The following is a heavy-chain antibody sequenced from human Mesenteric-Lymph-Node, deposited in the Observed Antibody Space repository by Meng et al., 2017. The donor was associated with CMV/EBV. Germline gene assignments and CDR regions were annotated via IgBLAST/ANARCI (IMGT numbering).Heavy chain of an antibody. Sequence: GESLKISCAASGLTFSSYAMSWVRQAPGKGLEWVSSVSGSGGSTYYADSVKGRYTISRDNSKNTLYLQMNSLRAEDTAVYYCAKDPVRYSGYFFDYWGQGTLVTVSS. J-gene: IGHJ4*02. CDR1: GLTFSSYA. D-gene: IGHD5-12*01. CDR2: VSGSGGST. CDR3: AKDPVRYSGYFFDY. V-gene: IGHV3-23*01.